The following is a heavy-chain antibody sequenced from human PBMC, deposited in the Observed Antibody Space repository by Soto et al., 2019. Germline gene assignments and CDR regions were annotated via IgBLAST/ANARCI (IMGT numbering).Heavy chain of an antibody. CDR3: ARVREPLTGGPWFDP. V-gene: IGHV4-34*01. D-gene: IGHD1-26*01. Sequence: TLSLTCAVYGGSFSGYYWSWIRQPPVKELEWIGEINHSGSTNYNPSLKSRVTISVDTSKNQFSLKLSSVTAADTAVYYCARVREPLTGGPWFDPWGQGTLVTVSS. CDR1: GGSFSGYY. J-gene: IGHJ5*02. CDR2: INHSGST.